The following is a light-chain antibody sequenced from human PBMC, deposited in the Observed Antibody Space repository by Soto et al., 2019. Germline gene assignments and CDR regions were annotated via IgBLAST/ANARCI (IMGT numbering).Light chain of an antibody. CDR1: QSVSSY. CDR2: DAS. CDR3: QQRSNWPLFT. J-gene: IGKJ3*01. V-gene: IGKV3-11*01. Sequence: EIMLTQSPATLSLSPGERATLSCRASQSVSSYLAWYQQKPGQAPRLLIYDASNRATGIPARFSGSVSGTDFTLTISSLEPEDFAVYYCQQRSNWPLFTFGPGTKVDIK.